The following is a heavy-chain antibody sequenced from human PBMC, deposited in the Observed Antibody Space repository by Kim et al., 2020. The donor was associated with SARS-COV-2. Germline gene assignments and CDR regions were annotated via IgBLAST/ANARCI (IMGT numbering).Heavy chain of an antibody. V-gene: IGHV4-31*03. CDR2: IYYSGST. J-gene: IGHJ4*02. Sequence: SETLSLTCTVSGGSISSGGYYWSWIRQHPGKGLEWIGYIYYSGSTYYNPSLKSRVTISVDTSKNQFSLKLSSVTAADTAVYYCARGLRSYYYYGSGSHFDYWGQGTLVTVSS. D-gene: IGHD3-10*01. CDR3: ARGLRSYYYYGSGSHFDY. CDR1: GGSISSGGYY.